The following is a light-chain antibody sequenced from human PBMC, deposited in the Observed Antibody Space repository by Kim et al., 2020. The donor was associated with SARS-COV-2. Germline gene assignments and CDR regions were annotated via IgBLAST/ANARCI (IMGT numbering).Light chain of an antibody. CDR1: SLRSYY. J-gene: IGLJ2*01. V-gene: IGLV3-19*01. CDR3: NSRDSNDNVV. Sequence: AVGQTVRITWQGGSLRSYYATWYQQKPGQAPILVIYGKNNRPAGIPDRFSGSSSGNTASLTITGTQAGDEADYYCNSRDSNDNVVFGGGTQLTVL. CDR2: GKN.